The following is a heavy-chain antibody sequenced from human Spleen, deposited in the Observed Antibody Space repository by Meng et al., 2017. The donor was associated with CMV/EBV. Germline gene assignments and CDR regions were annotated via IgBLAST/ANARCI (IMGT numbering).Heavy chain of an antibody. CDR3: ASGYSYGYYYYYGMDV. V-gene: IGHV4-61*01. Sequence: SETLSLTCTVSGGSVRSGSFYWSWIRQPPGKELEWIGLIYHSGGTNYNPSLKSRVTISKDTSKNQFSLKLCSVTAADTAVYYCASGYSYGYYYYYGMDVWGQGTTVTVSS. D-gene: IGHD5-18*01. J-gene: IGHJ6*02. CDR2: IYHSGGT. CDR1: GGSVRSGSFY.